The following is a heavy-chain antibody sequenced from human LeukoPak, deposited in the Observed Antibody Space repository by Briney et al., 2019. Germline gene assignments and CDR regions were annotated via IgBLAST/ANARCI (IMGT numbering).Heavy chain of an antibody. V-gene: IGHV3-48*03. D-gene: IGHD5-12*01. CDR3: VQGGYDYPADY. Sequence: PGGSLRLSCAASGFTLSGYEMNWVRQAPGKGLEWVSFISSTGHTIYYSDSVKGRFTISRDIAKSSLYLRMNSLRAEDTAVYYCVQGGYDYPADYWGRGTLVTVSS. CDR1: GFTLSGYE. J-gene: IGHJ4*02. CDR2: ISSTGHTI.